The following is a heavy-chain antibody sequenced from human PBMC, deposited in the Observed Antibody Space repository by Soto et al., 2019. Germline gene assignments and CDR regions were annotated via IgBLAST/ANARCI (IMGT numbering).Heavy chain of an antibody. CDR2: IYYSGST. V-gene: IGHV4-31*03. CDR3: ARTPYYYGSGSYYPDYYYYGMDV. D-gene: IGHD3-10*01. J-gene: IGHJ6*02. CDR1: GGSISSGAYY. Sequence: QVQLQESGPGLVKPSQTLSLTCTVSGGSISSGAYYWSWIRQHPGKGLEWIGYIYYSGSTYYNPSLKSRVTISVDTSKNQFSLKLSSVTAADTAVYYCARTPYYYGSGSYYPDYYYYGMDVWGQGTTVTVSS.